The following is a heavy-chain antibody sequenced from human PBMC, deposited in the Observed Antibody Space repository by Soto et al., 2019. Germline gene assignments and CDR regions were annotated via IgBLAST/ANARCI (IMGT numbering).Heavy chain of an antibody. J-gene: IGHJ6*02. CDR3: ARELVEVINSNADYYSLDV. CDR1: GFTVSNNY. Sequence: EVQLVESGGGLIQPGGSLRLSCEASGFTVSNNYMTWVRQAPGKGLEWVSLIYSDVYSAGTTYYADSVKGRFTIFRDNSKHTLYLQMDSLIAEDTALYFYARELVEVINSNADYYSLDVWGQGTTVTVSS. CDR2: IYSDVYSAGTT. D-gene: IGHD1-1*01. V-gene: IGHV3-53*01.